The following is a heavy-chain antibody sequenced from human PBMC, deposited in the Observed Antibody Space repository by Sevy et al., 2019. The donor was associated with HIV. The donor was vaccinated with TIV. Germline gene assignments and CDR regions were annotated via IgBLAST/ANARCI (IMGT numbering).Heavy chain of an antibody. CDR2: ISSSSSYI. CDR1: GFTFSSYS. J-gene: IGHJ6*02. V-gene: IGHV3-21*01. CDR3: ARDGAQATVKDYYYYGMDV. Sequence: GSLRLSCAASGFTFSSYSMNWVRQAPGKGLEWVSSISSSSSYIYYADSVKGRFTISRDNAKNSLYLQMNSLRAEDTAVYYCARDGAQATVKDYYYYGMDVWGQGTTVTVSS. D-gene: IGHD4-4*01.